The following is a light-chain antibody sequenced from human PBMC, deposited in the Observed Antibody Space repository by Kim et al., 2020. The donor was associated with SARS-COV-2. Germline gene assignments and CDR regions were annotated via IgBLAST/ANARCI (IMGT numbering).Light chain of an antibody. CDR3: QQSHSAPLT. J-gene: IGKJ4*01. CDR1: QSISGF. V-gene: IGKV1-39*01. CDR2: AAS. Sequence: DIQMTQSPSSLSASVGDRVTITCRASQSISGFLKWYQQKPGEAPKLLIYAASSLQSGVPSRFSGSGSGTDFTLIINSLQPEDFATYYCQQSHSAPLTFGGGTKLEI.